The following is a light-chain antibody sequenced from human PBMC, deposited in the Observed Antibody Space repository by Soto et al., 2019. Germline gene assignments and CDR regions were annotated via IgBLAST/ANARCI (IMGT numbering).Light chain of an antibody. J-gene: IGLJ1*01. Sequence: QSALTQPASVSDSPGQSITISCIGTSSDIGGFIHVSWHQQHPGKAPKLIIYDVNNRPAGVSNRFSGSKTGNTASLIISGLQAEDEADYYCSSLTSSSSYVFGSGTKLTVL. CDR2: DVN. CDR3: SSLTSSSSYV. CDR1: SSDIGGFIH. V-gene: IGLV2-14*01.